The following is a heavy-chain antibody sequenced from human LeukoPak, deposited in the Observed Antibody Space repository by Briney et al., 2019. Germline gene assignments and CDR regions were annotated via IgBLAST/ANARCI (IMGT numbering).Heavy chain of an antibody. J-gene: IGHJ4*02. CDR3: ARDGGYSSSWYYFDY. CDR2: IYHSGST. Sequence: SETLSLTCTVSGYSISSGYYWGWIRQPPGKGLEWIWSIYHSGSTYYNPSLKSRVTISVDTSKNQFSLKLSSVTAADTAVYYCARDGGYSSSWYYFDYWGQGTLVTVSS. D-gene: IGHD6-13*01. CDR1: GYSISSGYY. V-gene: IGHV4-38-2*02.